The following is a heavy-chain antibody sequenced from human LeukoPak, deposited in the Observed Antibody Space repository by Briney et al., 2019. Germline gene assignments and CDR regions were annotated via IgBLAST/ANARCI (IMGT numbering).Heavy chain of an antibody. CDR2: INHSGST. V-gene: IGHV4-34*01. CDR1: GGSISSYY. D-gene: IGHD5-12*01. Sequence: PSETLSLTCTVSGGSISSYYWSWIRQPPGKGLEWIGEINHSGSTNYNPSLKSRVTISVDTSKNQLSRKLSSVTAADTAVYYCARGYSGYDPFDYWGQGTLVTVSS. CDR3: ARGYSGYDPFDY. J-gene: IGHJ4*02.